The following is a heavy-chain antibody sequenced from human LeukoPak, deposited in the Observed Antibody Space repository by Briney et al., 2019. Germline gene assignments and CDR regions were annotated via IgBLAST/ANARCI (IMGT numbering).Heavy chain of an antibody. Sequence: PGGSLRLSCVASGFTFNSYEMNWVRQAPGKGLEWVSYISSSGGTTYYADSMKGRFTISRDNAKNSLYLQMNSLRAEDTAVYYCARDRGKGVDYWGQGTLVTVSS. V-gene: IGHV3-48*03. CDR3: ARDRGKGVDY. D-gene: IGHD3-16*01. J-gene: IGHJ4*02. CDR2: ISSSGGTT. CDR1: GFTFNSYE.